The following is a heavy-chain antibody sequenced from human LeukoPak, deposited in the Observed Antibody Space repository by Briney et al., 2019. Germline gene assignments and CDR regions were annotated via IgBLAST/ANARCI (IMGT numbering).Heavy chain of an antibody. J-gene: IGHJ4*02. Sequence: SETLSLTCAVYGGSFSGYYWSWIRQPPGKGLEWIGEINHSGSTNYNPSLKSRVTISVDTSKNQFSLKLSSVTAADTAVYYCAGRSGSAVADYWGQGTLVTVSS. CDR3: AGRSGSAVADY. CDR1: GGSFSGYY. D-gene: IGHD6-19*01. CDR2: INHSGST. V-gene: IGHV4-34*01.